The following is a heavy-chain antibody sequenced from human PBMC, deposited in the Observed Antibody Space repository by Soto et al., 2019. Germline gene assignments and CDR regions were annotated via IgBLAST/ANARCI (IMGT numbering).Heavy chain of an antibody. D-gene: IGHD2-21*02. CDR2: INPDGGGT. CDR3: ARDPYCSGDCYHFDF. CDR1: GYTFDSYY. Sequence: QVQLVQSGAEVKKPGASVKVSCKASGYTFDSYYIHWVRQAPGQRLEWMGLINPDGGGTSYAQNLRGRVTMTRDTSTSTVYMELSSLRSEDTAMYYCARDPYCSGDCYHFDFWGQGTLVTVSS. V-gene: IGHV1-46*02. J-gene: IGHJ4*02.